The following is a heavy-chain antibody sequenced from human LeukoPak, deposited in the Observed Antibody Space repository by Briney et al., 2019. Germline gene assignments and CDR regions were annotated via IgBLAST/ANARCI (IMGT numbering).Heavy chain of an antibody. D-gene: IGHD3/OR15-3a*01. CDR3: AIWTDYYYRFDP. CDR1: GGSFSGYY. CDR2: IYYSGTT. Sequence: SETLSLTCAVYGGSFSGYYWSWIRQPPGRGLEWIGYIYYSGTTNYNPSLKSRVTISIDTSKKQFSLKLSSVTAADTAVYYCAIWTDYYYRFDPWGQGTLVTVSS. V-gene: IGHV4-59*01. J-gene: IGHJ5*02.